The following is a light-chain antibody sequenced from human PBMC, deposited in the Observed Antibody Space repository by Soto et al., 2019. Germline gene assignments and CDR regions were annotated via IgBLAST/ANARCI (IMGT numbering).Light chain of an antibody. Sequence: QMTRSPSALSAAVADRVAIPLRASQSMSGLLAWYQQKPGKAPKLLIYKASGLESGVPPRFSGSGSGTEFTLTINGLQSDDFATYYCQQYITFWTFGQGPTV. V-gene: IGKV1-5*03. CDR3: QQYITFWT. J-gene: IGKJ1*01. CDR1: QSMSGL. CDR2: KAS.